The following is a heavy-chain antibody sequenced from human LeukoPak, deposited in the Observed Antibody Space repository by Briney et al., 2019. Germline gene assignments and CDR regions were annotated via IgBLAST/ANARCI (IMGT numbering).Heavy chain of an antibody. V-gene: IGHV3-33*01. CDR2: IWYDGSNK. J-gene: IGHJ4*02. CDR1: GFTFSSYG. CDR3: AREGRYCSSTSCYAFDY. Sequence: GRSLRLSCAASGFTFSSYGMHWVRQAPGKGLEWVAVIWYDGSNKYYADSVKGRFTISRDNSKNTLYLQMNSLRAEDTAVYYCAREGRYCSSTSCYAFDYWGQGILVTVSS. D-gene: IGHD2-2*01.